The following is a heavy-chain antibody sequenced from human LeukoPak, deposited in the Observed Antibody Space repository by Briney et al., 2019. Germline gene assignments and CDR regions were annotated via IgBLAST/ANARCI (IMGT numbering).Heavy chain of an antibody. D-gene: IGHD2-2*02. CDR2: ISYDGSNK. Sequence: GRSLRLSCAASGFTFSSYVMHWVRQAPGKGLEWVAVISYDGSNKYYADSVKGRFTISRDNSKNTLYLQMNSLRAEDTAVYYCARDGRYCSSTTCYIDYYYGMDVWGQGTTVTVSS. CDR1: GFTFSSYV. CDR3: ARDGRYCSSTTCYIDYYYGMDV. J-gene: IGHJ6*02. V-gene: IGHV3-30-3*01.